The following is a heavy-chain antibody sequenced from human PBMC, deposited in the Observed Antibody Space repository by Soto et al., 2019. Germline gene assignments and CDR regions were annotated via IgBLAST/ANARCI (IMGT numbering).Heavy chain of an antibody. CDR2: INPKSGGT. V-gene: IGHV1-2*02. J-gene: IGHJ4*02. CDR1: VYTFTFYY. CDR3: ARDLAKGGGSAGFDY. Sequence: XSVNVSCKASVYTFTFYYMHWVRQAPGQGLEWMGWINPKSGGTMYPQKFQGRVTMTWDTSISTAYMALTRLRSDDTAVYYCARDLAKGGGSAGFDYWGQGTLVTVSS. D-gene: IGHD1-26*01.